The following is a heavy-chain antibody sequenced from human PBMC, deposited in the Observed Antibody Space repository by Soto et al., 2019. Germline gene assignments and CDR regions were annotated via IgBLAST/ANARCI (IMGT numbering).Heavy chain of an antibody. CDR2: INNSGHYT. CDR3: ARRPDAFDI. CDR1: TLRFSDHT. V-gene: IGHV3-23*01. Sequence: RLSCTTSTLRFSDHTMSWVRQAPGKGLEWVSDINNSGHYTYYADSVKGRFTISRDNSKNTMFLQMNNLRVGDTAMYYCARRPDAFDIWGQGTMVTVSS. J-gene: IGHJ3*02.